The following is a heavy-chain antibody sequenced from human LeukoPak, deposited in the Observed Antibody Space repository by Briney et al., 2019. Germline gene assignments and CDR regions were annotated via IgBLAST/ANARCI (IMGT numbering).Heavy chain of an antibody. CDR2: IYHSGSGST. Sequence: SQTLSLTCTVSGGSISSGGHSWSWIRQPPGKGLEWIGYIYHSGSGSTYYNPSLKSRVTISIDKSKNQFSLKLNSVTAADTAVYYCARINDFWSGPTVDVWGQGTTVTVSS. J-gene: IGHJ6*02. D-gene: IGHD3-3*01. V-gene: IGHV4-30-2*01. CDR1: GGSISSGGHS. CDR3: ARINDFWSGPTVDV.